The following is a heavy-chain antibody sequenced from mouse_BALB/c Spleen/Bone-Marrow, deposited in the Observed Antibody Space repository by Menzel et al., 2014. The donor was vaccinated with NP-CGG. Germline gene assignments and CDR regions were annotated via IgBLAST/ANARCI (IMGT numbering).Heavy chain of an antibody. CDR3: TSLSSMITAAWFAY. J-gene: IGHJ3*01. D-gene: IGHD2-4*01. Sequence: EVQGVESGGGLVQPGGSLKLSCAASGFTFSSYGMSWVRQNIDKRLELVATIKSNGGSTYYPDSVKGRFSISRDNAKNTLYLQMSSLESEDTAMYYCTSLSSMITAAWFAYWGQGTLVTISA. CDR1: GFTFSSYG. V-gene: IGHV5-6-3*01. CDR2: IKSNGGST.